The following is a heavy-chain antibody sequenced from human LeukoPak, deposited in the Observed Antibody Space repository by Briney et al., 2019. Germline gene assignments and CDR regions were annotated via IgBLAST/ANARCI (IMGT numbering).Heavy chain of an antibody. CDR2: IIPIFGTA. CDR3: AKKYYYGSGSYFGFDP. J-gene: IGHJ5*02. D-gene: IGHD3-10*01. V-gene: IGHV1-69*01. CDR1: GGTFSSYA. Sequence: SVKVSCKASGGTFSSYAISWVRQAPGQGLEWMGGIIPIFGTANYAQKFQGRVTITAVESTSTACMELRSLRSEDTAVYYCAKKYYYGSGSYFGFDPWGQGTLVTVSS.